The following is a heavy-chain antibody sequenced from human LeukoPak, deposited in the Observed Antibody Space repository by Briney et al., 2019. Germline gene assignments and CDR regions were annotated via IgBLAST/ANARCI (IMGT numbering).Heavy chain of an antibody. CDR1: GFTFSSYA. CDR2: ISYDGSNK. CDR3: ARDIHDFWSGYCPGDY. D-gene: IGHD3-3*01. J-gene: IGHJ4*02. Sequence: GGSLRLSCAASGFTFSSYAMHWVRQAPGKGLEWVAVISYDGSNKYYADSVKGRFTISRDNAKNSLYLQMNSLRAEDTAVYYCARDIHDFWSGYCPGDYWGQGTLVTVSS. V-gene: IGHV3-30-3*01.